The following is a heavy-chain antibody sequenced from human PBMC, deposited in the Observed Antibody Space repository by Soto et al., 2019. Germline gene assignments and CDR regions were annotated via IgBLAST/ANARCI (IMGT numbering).Heavy chain of an antibody. CDR1: GGSFSGYY. Sequence: KPSETLSLTCAVYGGSFSGYYWSWIRQPPGKGLEWIGEINHSGSTNYNPSLKSRVTISVDTSKNQFSLKLSSVTAADTAVYYCARLWGWLQFDYWGQGTLVTVSS. J-gene: IGHJ4*02. V-gene: IGHV4-34*01. CDR3: ARLWGWLQFDY. CDR2: INHSGST. D-gene: IGHD5-12*01.